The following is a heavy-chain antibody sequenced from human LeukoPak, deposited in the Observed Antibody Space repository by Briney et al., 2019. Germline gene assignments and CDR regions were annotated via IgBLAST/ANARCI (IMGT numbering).Heavy chain of an antibody. J-gene: IGHJ6*02. Sequence: GGSLRLSCAATGYSFKDYGMHWVRQPPGKGLEWVSAINWNGGGTDYADSVKGRFTIFRDNAKNSLYLQLSSLRPEDTALYHRAKHLTATNTYIFFGLDVWGQGTSVTVSS. V-gene: IGHV3-20*01. CDR2: INWNGGGT. CDR1: GYSFKDYG. CDR3: AKHLTATNTYIFFGLDV. D-gene: IGHD1-26*01.